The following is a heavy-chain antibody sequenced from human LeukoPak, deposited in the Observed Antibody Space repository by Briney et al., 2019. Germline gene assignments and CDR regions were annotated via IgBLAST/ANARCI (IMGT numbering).Heavy chain of an antibody. V-gene: IGHV3-53*01. Sequence: GGSLRLSCAASGFTVSSNYMSWVPQSPGKGLEWVSVIYSGGSTYYADSLKGRFTISRDNSKNTLYLQMNGLRAEDTAVYYCAREGGAGGTIDYWGQGTLVTVSS. CDR1: GFTVSSNY. CDR3: AREGGAGGTIDY. D-gene: IGHD2-8*01. CDR2: IYSGGST. J-gene: IGHJ4*02.